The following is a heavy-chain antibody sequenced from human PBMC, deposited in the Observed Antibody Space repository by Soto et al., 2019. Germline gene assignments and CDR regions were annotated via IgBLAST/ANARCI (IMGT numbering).Heavy chain of an antibody. CDR1: GFTFSDHY. CDR3: TRSGYSAYVFYDLTH. Sequence: EVQLVESGGGLVQPGGSLRLSCTTSGFTFSDHYMDWVRQAPGKGLEWVGRSRNKANSYSTEYAASVKGRFTVSRDDSENSLYLLMNRLETEDTAVYFCTRSGYSAYVFYDLTHWGRGTLVNVSS. J-gene: IGHJ4*02. V-gene: IGHV3-72*01. D-gene: IGHD5-12*01. CDR2: SRNKANSYST.